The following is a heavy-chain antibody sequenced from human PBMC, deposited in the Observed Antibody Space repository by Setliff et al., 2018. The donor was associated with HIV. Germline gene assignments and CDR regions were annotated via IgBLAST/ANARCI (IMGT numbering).Heavy chain of an antibody. D-gene: IGHD3-22*01. CDR3: ARLGDNSDWRSNYFFYYMDV. CDR2: LFHTGSS. J-gene: IGHJ6*03. CDR1: GDSLAGSHYS. V-gene: IGHV4-39*01. Sequence: SSETLSLTCTVSGDSLAGSHYSWGWVRQPPGQGLEWLGNLFHTGSSYFNPSLKSRLTMSVDTSKNQFSLSLISMTAADSAVYYCARLGDNSDWRSNYFFYYMDVWGKGTTVTV.